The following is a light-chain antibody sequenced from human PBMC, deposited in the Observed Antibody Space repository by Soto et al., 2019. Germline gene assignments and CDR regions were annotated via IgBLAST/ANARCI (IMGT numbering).Light chain of an antibody. CDR1: SSNIEHNF. Sequence: QSVLTQPPSVSAAPGQTVTISCSGSSSNIEHNFVSWYRQLPGTAPKFLIYDNNKRPSGIPDRFSGSKSGTSATLGITGLQAGDEADYYCGAWDSSLTTYVFGTGTKVTVL. J-gene: IGLJ1*01. V-gene: IGLV1-51*01. CDR2: DNN. CDR3: GAWDSSLTTYV.